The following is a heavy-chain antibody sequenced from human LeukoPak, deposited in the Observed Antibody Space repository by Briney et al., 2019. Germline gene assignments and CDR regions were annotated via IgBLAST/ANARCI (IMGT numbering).Heavy chain of an antibody. Sequence: SETLSLTCTVSGGSISRYYWSWIRQPPGEGLEWIGYIYYTGTTNYNPSLKNRVTMPVDTSKNQFSLKLSPVTTADTAVYYCARTGIWSGCYTFDYWGQGSLVTVSS. CDR1: GGSISRYY. V-gene: IGHV4-59*01. J-gene: IGHJ4*02. CDR2: IYYTGTT. D-gene: IGHD3-3*01. CDR3: ARTGIWSGCYTFDY.